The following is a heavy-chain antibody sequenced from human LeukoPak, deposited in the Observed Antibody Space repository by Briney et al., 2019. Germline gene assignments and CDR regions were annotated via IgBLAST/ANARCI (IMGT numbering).Heavy chain of an antibody. CDR1: GFTFSSYA. J-gene: IGHJ4*02. CDR3: ARRTAVAPLDY. D-gene: IGHD6-19*01. CDR2: ISASGGST. V-gene: IGHV3-23*01. Sequence: GSLRLSCAASGFTFSSYAMSWVRQAPGKGLEWVSSISASGGSTYYADSVKGRFTISRDNSKNTVYLQMSSLRVEDTAEYYCARRTAVAPLDYWGQGTLVTVSS.